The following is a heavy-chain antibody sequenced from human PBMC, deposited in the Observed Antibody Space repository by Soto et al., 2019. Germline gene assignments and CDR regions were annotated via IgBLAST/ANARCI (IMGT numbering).Heavy chain of an antibody. CDR3: ARDRGSYGMDV. CDR1: GDSISVGYY. CDR2: VSPSGTT. Sequence: QVQLQESGPGLVKPSQTLSLTCTVSGDSISVGYYWSWIRQHPGKGLEWIGYVSPSGTTYYNPSLKRRVSSSTDTSKNQFSLEVSSVTAADTAVYYCARDRGSYGMDVWGQGTTVTVSS. V-gene: IGHV4-31*03. J-gene: IGHJ6*02.